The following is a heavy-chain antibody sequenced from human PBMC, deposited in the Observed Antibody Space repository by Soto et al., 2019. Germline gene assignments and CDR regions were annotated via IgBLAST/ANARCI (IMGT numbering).Heavy chain of an antibody. CDR2: ISYDGSHK. V-gene: IGHV3-30*18. D-gene: IGHD2-15*01. CDR3: AKDGAPRYCSRSSCHPAGAY. J-gene: IGHJ4*02. CDR1: GFTFSNYG. Sequence: SLRLSCACSGFTFSNYGLHWVRQAPGKGLEWVAVISYDGSHKYYADSVKGRFTISRDNSNNMLYLQMDSLRAEDTAVYYCAKDGAPRYCSRSSCHPAGAYWGQGTLVTVSS.